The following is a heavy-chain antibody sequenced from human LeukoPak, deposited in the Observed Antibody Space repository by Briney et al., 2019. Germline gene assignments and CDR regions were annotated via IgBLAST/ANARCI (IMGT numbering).Heavy chain of an antibody. CDR2: IHTAGDT. D-gene: IGHD2-8*02. Sequence: GGSLRLSCAASGFTFSSYDMLWLRHVTGKGLEWVSSIHTAGDTHYSGSVEGTFTISRENVKNSLYLQMNSLRAADTAVYYCARGLPGGLDIWGQGTMVTVSP. CDR3: ARGLPGGLDI. J-gene: IGHJ3*02. CDR1: GFTFSSYD. V-gene: IGHV3-13*01.